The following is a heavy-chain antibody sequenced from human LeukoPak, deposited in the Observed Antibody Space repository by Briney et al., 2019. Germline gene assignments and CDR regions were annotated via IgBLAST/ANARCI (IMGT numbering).Heavy chain of an antibody. CDR2: IYYSGST. Sequence: PSQTLSLTCTVSGGSISSGGYYWSWIRQHPGKGLEWIGYIYYSGSTYYNPSLKSRVTISVDTSKNQFSPKLSSVTAADTAVYYCAREAVSPQQLVPYFDYWGQGTLVTVSS. J-gene: IGHJ4*02. V-gene: IGHV4-31*03. CDR1: GGSISSGGYY. CDR3: AREAVSPQQLVPYFDY. D-gene: IGHD6-13*01.